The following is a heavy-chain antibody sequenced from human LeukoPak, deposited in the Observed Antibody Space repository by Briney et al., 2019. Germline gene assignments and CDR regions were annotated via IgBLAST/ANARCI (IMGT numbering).Heavy chain of an antibody. CDR2: IWYDGSNK. CDR1: GFTFSTYA. J-gene: IGHJ4*02. CDR3: ARGRYSSGFVEY. Sequence: GGSLRLSCAASGFTFSTYAMHWVRQAPGKGLEWVAVIWYDGSNKYYVDSVKGRFTISRDNPKNTLYLQMSSLRAEDTAVYYCARGRYSSGFVEYWGQGTLVTVS. D-gene: IGHD6-25*01. V-gene: IGHV3-33*01.